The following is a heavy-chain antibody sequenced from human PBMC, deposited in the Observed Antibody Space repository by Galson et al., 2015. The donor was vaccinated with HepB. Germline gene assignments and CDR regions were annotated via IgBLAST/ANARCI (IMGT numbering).Heavy chain of an antibody. Sequence: SVTLSCAASGFTFSRYDMHWVRHVTGRGLEWVSAIGTAGDTYYPGSVKGRFTITRENAKNSLFLQMNSQRAGDTAVYYCARTQRPGLVHAFDFWGQGTMVTVSS. CDR1: GFTFSRYD. CDR3: ARTQRPGLVHAFDF. CDR2: IGTAGDT. D-gene: IGHD6-19*01. V-gene: IGHV3-13*01. J-gene: IGHJ3*01.